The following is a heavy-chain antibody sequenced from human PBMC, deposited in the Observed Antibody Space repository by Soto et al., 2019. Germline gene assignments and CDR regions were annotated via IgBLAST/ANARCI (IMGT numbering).Heavy chain of an antibody. CDR2: IYYSGST. Sequence: PSETLSLTCTVSGGSINSYYWSWIRQPPGKGLEWIGYIYYSGSTNYNPSLKSRVTISVDTSKNQFSLKLSSVTAADTAVYYCAREGVSSSWYNYFGMDVWGQGTTVTVS. V-gene: IGHV4-59*01. J-gene: IGHJ6*02. D-gene: IGHD6-13*01. CDR3: AREGVSSSWYNYFGMDV. CDR1: GGSINSYY.